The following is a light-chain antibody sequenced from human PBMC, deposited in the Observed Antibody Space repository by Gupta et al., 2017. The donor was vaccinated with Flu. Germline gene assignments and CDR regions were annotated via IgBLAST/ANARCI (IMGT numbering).Light chain of an antibody. V-gene: IGLV1-47*01. CDR2: MNN. CDR1: SSNIGINY. Sequence: QSALSQQPSASVTPGQRVTISCSGSSSNIGINYVYGYRRLPGAAPKLPIYMNNQRPSGVPDRFSGSKSGTSASLAISGLRPDEEADYYCAAWDDSLNGVVFGGGTKVTVL. CDR3: AAWDDSLNGVV. J-gene: IGLJ3*02.